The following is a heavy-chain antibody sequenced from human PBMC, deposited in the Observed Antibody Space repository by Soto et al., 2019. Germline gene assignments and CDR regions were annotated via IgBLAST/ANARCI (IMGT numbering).Heavy chain of an antibody. D-gene: IGHD2-2*01. CDR1: GGSISSGGYY. J-gene: IGHJ5*02. CDR2: IYYSGST. CDR3: ARGSTSCPFDP. Sequence: SETLSLTCTVSGGSISSGGYYLRWIRQHPGKGLEWIGYIYYSGSTYYNPSLKSRVTISVDRSKNQFSLKLSSVTAADTAVYYCARGSTSCPFDPWGQGTLVTVSS. V-gene: IGHV4-31*03.